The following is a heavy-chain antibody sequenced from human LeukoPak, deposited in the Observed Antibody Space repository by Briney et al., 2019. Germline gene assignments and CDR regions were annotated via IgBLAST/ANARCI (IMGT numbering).Heavy chain of an antibody. D-gene: IGHD1-26*01. CDR2: IYYSGST. Sequence: KASETLSLTCTVSGGSISSSSYYWGWIRQPPGKGLEWIGSIYYSGSTYYNPSLQSRVTISVDTSKNQFSLKLSSVTAADTAVYYCASPYSGSFDYWGQGTLVTVSS. CDR1: GGSISSSSYY. CDR3: ASPYSGSFDY. J-gene: IGHJ4*02. V-gene: IGHV4-39*01.